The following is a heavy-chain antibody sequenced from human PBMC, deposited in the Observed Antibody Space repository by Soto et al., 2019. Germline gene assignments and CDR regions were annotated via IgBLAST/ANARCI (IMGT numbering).Heavy chain of an antibody. Sequence: GGSLRLSCAASGITLSSYAMSWVRQAPGKGPEWVSGISASGGSTSYAYSVKGRFTISRDNSKSTLNLQMNSLRADDTAVYHCAKGQNSGTYRFYFDYWGQGALVTVSS. CDR1: GITLSSYA. CDR3: AKGQNSGTYRFYFDY. CDR2: ISASGGST. J-gene: IGHJ4*02. V-gene: IGHV3-23*01. D-gene: IGHD1-26*01.